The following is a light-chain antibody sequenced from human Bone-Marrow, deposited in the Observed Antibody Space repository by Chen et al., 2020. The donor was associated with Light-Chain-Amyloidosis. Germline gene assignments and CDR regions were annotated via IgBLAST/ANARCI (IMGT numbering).Light chain of an antibody. J-gene: IGLJ3*02. CDR1: SSNIGSNA. CDR3: ATWDDSLNSPV. V-gene: IGLV1-44*01. CDR2: SDI. Sequence: QSVLTQPPSASGTPRQRVTISCSGSSSNIGSNAISWYQHLPGTAPQLLIYSDIQRPSGVPDRFSGSKSGTSASLAISGLQSEDEANYYCATWDDSLNSPVFGGGTKLTVL.